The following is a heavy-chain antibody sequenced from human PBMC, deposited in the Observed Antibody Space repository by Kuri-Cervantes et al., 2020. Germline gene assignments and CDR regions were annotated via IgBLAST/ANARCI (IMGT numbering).Heavy chain of an antibody. CDR1: GFTFSSYG. D-gene: IGHD2-2*01. J-gene: IGHJ6*02. Sequence: GRSLRLSCAASGFTFSSYGMHWVRQAPGKGLEWVAVISYDGSNKYYADSVKGRFTISRDNSKNTLYLQMNSLRAEDTAVYYCARPFQRRCSSTSCLLYYYYGMDVWGQGTTVTVSS. CDR3: ARPFQRRCSSTSCLLYYYYGMDV. CDR2: ISYDGSNK. V-gene: IGHV3-30*03.